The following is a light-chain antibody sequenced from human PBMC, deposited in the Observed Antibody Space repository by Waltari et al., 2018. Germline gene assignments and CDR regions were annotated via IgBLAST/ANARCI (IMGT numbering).Light chain of an antibody. CDR3: QQRHNWPLT. CDR1: QGVRSY. V-gene: IGKV3-11*01. CDR2: DTS. J-gene: IGKJ4*01. Sequence: IVLTQSPATLSLSPGERATPSCRASQGVRSYLAWYQQNPGQAPRLLIYDTSNRASGIPARFSGSGSGTDFSLSISSLEPEDFAVYYCQQRHNWPLTFGGGTKVEIK.